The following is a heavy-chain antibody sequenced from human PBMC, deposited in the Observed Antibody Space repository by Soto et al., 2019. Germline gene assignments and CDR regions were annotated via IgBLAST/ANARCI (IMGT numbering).Heavy chain of an antibody. D-gene: IGHD3-10*01. CDR2: IWYDGSNK. Sequence: GGSLRLSCAASGFTFSSYGMHWVRQAPGKGLEWVAVIWYDGSNKYYADSVKGRFTISRDNSKNTLYLQMNSLRAEDTAVYYCARCRVGVLTNFDYCGQGTLVTVS. V-gene: IGHV3-33*01. J-gene: IGHJ4*02. CDR3: ARCRVGVLTNFDY. CDR1: GFTFSSYG.